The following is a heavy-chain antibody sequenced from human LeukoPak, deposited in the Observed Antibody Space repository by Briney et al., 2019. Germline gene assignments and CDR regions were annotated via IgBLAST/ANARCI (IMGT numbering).Heavy chain of an antibody. Sequence: SVKVSCKASGGTFSSYALSWVRQAPGPGLEGMGRIIPIFGTANYAQTFQGRVTISTDEPTSTAYMELSSLGSEDTAVYYCAREGRYCSGGSCYSDYWGPGTLVTVSS. J-gene: IGHJ4*02. CDR1: GGTFSSYA. D-gene: IGHD2-15*01. CDR2: IIPIFGTA. V-gene: IGHV1-69*05. CDR3: AREGRYCSGGSCYSDY.